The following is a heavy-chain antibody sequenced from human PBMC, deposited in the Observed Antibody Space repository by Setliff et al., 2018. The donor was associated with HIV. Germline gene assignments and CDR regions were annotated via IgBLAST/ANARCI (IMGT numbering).Heavy chain of an antibody. D-gene: IGHD6-19*01. CDR1: GFTFISYG. J-gene: IGHJ6*03. CDR2: ISGSGSST. Sequence: GGSLRLSCAASGFTFISYGTSWVRQAPGKGLEWVSSISGSGSSTYYADSVKGRFTISRDNSKNTLYLQMDSLRVDDTAVYYCARAAGYTGGWGYGATYHYYMDVWGKGTTVTVSS. CDR3: ARAAGYTGGWGYGATYHYYMDV. V-gene: IGHV3-23*01.